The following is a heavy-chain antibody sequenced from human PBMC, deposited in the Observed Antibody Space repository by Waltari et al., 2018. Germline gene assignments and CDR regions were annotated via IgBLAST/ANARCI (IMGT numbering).Heavy chain of an antibody. V-gene: IGHV3-23*01. J-gene: IGHJ4*02. CDR2: ISGSDGST. CDR1: GFDFRSYA. Sequence: EVQLLESGGGLVQPGGSLRLSCAASGFDFRSYAISWVRQAPGKGLEWVSAISGSDGSTYYADSVRGRFTVSRDNSNNTLFLQMDSLRAEDTALYYCAKDNKGFGVLIDSFDYWGQGALVTVSS. CDR3: AKDNKGFGVLIDSFDY. D-gene: IGHD3-3*01.